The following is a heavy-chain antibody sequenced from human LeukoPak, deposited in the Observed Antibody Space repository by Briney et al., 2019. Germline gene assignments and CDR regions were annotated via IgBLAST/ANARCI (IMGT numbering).Heavy chain of an antibody. J-gene: IGHJ4*02. CDR2: IYYSGST. V-gene: IGHV4-39*01. D-gene: IGHD3-16*01. CDR3: ARHPTPQYYDYVWGREGYYFDY. Sequence: GSLRLSCAASGFTFSSYWMSWVRQAPGKGLEWIGSIYYSGSTYYNPSLKSRVTISVDTSKNQFSLKLSSVTAADTAVYYCARHPTPQYYDYVWGREGYYFDYWGQGTLVTVSS. CDR1: GFTFSSYW.